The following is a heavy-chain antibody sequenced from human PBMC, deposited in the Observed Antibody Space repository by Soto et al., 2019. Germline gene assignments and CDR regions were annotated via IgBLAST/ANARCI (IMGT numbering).Heavy chain of an antibody. CDR1: GFTFSSYG. V-gene: IGHV3-30*18. CDR2: ISYDGSNR. D-gene: IGHD4-17*01. CDR3: AKGGRGSGDYEMDY. Sequence: QVQLVESGGGVVQPGRSLRLSCAASGFTFSSYGMHWVRQAPGKGLEWVAVISYDGSNRYYADSVKGRFTISRDNSKNTLYLHMDRLRAEDTAVYYCAKGGRGSGDYEMDYWGQGTLVTVSS. J-gene: IGHJ4*02.